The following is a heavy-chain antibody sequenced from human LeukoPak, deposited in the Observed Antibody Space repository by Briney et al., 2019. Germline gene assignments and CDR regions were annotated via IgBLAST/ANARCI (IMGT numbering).Heavy chain of an antibody. V-gene: IGHV3-30*04. J-gene: IGHJ4*02. D-gene: IGHD3-16*01. CDR1: GFTFSSYA. CDR2: ISYDGSNK. CDR3: ARVRWGGLYYFDY. Sequence: GGSLRLSCAASGFTFSSYAMHCVRQSPSKGLEGVAVISYDGSNKYYADSVKGRFTISRDNAKNTLYLQMNSLRAEDTDVYYCARVRWGGLYYFDYWGQGTLVTVSS.